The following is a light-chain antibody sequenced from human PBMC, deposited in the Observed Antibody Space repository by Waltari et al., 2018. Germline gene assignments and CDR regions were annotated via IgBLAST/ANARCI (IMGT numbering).Light chain of an antibody. J-gene: IGKJ4*01. CDR2: DAS. Sequence: EIVLTQSPAPLSLSPGDGATLSCRASQSVSTYLAWYQEKPGQAPRLLIYDASNRATGIPARFSGSGSGTDFTLTISGLEPEDSAVYYCQHRFNWPLTFGGGTKVEIK. CDR1: QSVSTY. V-gene: IGKV3-11*01. CDR3: QHRFNWPLT.